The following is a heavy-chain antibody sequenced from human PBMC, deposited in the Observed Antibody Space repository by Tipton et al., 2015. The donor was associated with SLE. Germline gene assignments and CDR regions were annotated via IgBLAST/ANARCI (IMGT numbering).Heavy chain of an antibody. CDR3: ARDDGNSAPYYYYGMDV. J-gene: IGHJ6*02. Sequence: RSLRLSCAASGFTFDEYAVHWVRQAPGKGLEWVSGISWNSGNIGYADSVKGRFTISRDNAKNSLYLQMGSLRAEDMAVYYCARDDGNSAPYYYYGMDVWGQGTTVTVSS. V-gene: IGHV3-9*03. CDR1: GFTFDEYA. D-gene: IGHD4-23*01. CDR2: ISWNSGNI.